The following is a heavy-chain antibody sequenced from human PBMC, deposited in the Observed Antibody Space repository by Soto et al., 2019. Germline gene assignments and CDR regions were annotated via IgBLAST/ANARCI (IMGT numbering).Heavy chain of an antibody. V-gene: IGHV3-30-3*01. Sequence: QVQLVESGGGVVQPGRSLRLSCAASGFTFSSYAMHWVRQAPGKGLEWVAVISYDGSNKYYADSVKGRFTISRDNSKNPLYLQLNGLRAEYAAVYYCARDRLFRGTTETTAAYWGQGTLVTVSS. J-gene: IGHJ4*02. CDR3: ARDRLFRGTTETTAAY. D-gene: IGHD4-17*01. CDR2: ISYDGSNK. CDR1: GFTFSSYA.